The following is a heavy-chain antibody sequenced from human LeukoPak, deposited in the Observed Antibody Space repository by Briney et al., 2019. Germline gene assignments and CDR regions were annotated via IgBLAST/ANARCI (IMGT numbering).Heavy chain of an antibody. J-gene: IGHJ6*02. V-gene: IGHV4-59*08. CDR3: ARHWTYYGMDV. Sequence: SETLSLTCTVSGGSISSYYWSWIRQPPGKGLEWIGYIYYSGSTNYNPSLKSRVTISVDTSKNQFSLKLSSVTAADTAVYYCARHWTYYGMDVWGQGTAVTVSS. CDR2: IYYSGST. D-gene: IGHD3-3*01. CDR1: GGSISSYY.